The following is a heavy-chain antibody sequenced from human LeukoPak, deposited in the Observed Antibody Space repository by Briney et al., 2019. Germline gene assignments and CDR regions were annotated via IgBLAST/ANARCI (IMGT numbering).Heavy chain of an antibody. V-gene: IGHV4-39*02. CDR3: AREVVSTITLDF. CDR1: GGSISSSSYF. CDR2: IYYSGIT. Sequence: SETLSLTCTVSGGSISSSSYFWGWIRQPPGKGLEWIGTIYYSGITYYNPSLKSRVTISVDTSENQFSLKLNSVTAADTAVYYCAREVVSTITLDFWGQGTLVTVSS. D-gene: IGHD5/OR15-5a*01. J-gene: IGHJ4*02.